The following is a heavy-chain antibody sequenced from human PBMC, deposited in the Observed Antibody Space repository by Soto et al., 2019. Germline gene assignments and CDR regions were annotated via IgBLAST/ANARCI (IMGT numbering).Heavy chain of an antibody. V-gene: IGHV1-69*06. J-gene: IGHJ6*02. Sequence: SVKVSCKASGGTFSSYAISWVRQAPGQGLEWMGGIIPIFGTANYAQKFQGRVTITADKSTSTAYMELSSLRSEDTAVYYCARASFWSGPNYYYYGMDVWGQGTTVTVSS. CDR3: ARASFWSGPNYYYYGMDV. D-gene: IGHD3-3*01. CDR2: IIPIFGTA. CDR1: GGTFSSYA.